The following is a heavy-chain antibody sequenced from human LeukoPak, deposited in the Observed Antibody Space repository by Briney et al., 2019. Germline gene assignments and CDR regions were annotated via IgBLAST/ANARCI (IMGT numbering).Heavy chain of an antibody. CDR2: ISSSSSYI. D-gene: IGHD2-2*01. CDR1: GFTFSSYS. CDR3: ARGHQPRFDP. V-gene: IGHV3-21*01. J-gene: IGHJ5*02. Sequence: PGGSLRLSCAASGFTFSSYSMNWVRQAPGKGLEWVSSISSSSSYIYYADSVKGRLTISRDNAKNSLYLQMNSLRAEDTAVYYCARGHQPRFDPWGQGTLVTVSS.